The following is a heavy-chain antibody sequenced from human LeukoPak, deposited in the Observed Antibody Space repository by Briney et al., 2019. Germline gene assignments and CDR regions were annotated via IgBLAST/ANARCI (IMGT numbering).Heavy chain of an antibody. Sequence: PGGSLRLSCVASEFAFTGHSMHWVRQAPGKGLEWVAVVSNDGKTIFYADSLKGRFTVSTDNSKNTLYVQMNSLRAEDTAVYYCAKHPRVQLVPPYYYYMDVWGKGTTVTVSS. V-gene: IGHV3-30-3*02. CDR1: EFAFTGHS. CDR3: AKHPRVQLVPPYYYYMDV. J-gene: IGHJ6*03. CDR2: VSNDGKTI. D-gene: IGHD6-6*01.